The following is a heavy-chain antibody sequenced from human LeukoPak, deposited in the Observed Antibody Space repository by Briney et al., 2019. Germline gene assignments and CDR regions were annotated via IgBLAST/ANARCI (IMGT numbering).Heavy chain of an antibody. Sequence: GVLRLSCAASGFTFSSYSMNWVRQAPGKGLEWVSSISSSSSYIYYADSVKGRFTISRDNAKNSLYLQMNSLRAEDTAVYYCARDSLWFGGVPNDYWGQGTLVTVSS. CDR2: ISSSSSYI. CDR3: ARDSLWFGGVPNDY. V-gene: IGHV3-21*01. D-gene: IGHD3-10*01. J-gene: IGHJ4*02. CDR1: GFTFSSYS.